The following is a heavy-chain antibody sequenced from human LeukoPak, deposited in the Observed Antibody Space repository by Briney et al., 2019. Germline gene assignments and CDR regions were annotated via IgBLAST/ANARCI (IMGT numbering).Heavy chain of an antibody. J-gene: IGHJ4*02. CDR3: ASGLSY. D-gene: IGHD3-10*01. V-gene: IGHV3-30*01. Sequence: GRSLRLSCATSGFNFNTHPMHWVRQAPGEGLERVAVISYDGSNKQYGDSVKGRFTISRDNPKNTLYLEMNRLRVEDTAVYYCASGLSYWGPGTLVTVS. CDR2: ISYDGSNK. CDR1: GFNFNTHP.